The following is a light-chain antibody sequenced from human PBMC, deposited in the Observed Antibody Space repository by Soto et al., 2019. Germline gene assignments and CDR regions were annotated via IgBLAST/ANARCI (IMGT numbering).Light chain of an antibody. J-gene: IGKJ1*01. CDR2: AAS. V-gene: IGKV3D-15*01. CDR1: QSVSGN. Sequence: IVMTQSPGTLSVSPGERATVTCRASQSVSGNLAWHQQRPGQAPRLLIYAASTRATGIPGRFSASGSGTEFTLTITGLQSEDVALYFCQQYYNWPPTLGQGTKVEIK. CDR3: QQYYNWPPT.